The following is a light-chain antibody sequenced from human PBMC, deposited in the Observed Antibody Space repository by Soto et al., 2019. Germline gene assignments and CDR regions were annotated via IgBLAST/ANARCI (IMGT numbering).Light chain of an antibody. Sequence: QSVLAQPPSASGSPGQSVTISCTGTNRDVGTHNYVSWYQQYPGKAPKLLIYDVVKRPSGIPHRFSGSKSGNTASLTVSGLQADDEAHYYCFSYAGGTTFVFGTGTKVTVL. J-gene: IGLJ1*01. CDR2: DVV. CDR3: FSYAGGTTFV. CDR1: NRDVGTHNY. V-gene: IGLV2-8*01.